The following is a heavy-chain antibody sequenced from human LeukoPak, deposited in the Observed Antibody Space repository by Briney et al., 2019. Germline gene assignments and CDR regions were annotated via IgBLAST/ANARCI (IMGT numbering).Heavy chain of an antibody. Sequence: SETLSLTCTVSGGSISSSSYYWGWIRQPPGKGLEWIGSIYYSGSTCYNPSLKSRVTISVDTSKNQFSLKLSSVTAADTAVYYCARGERWLRLGDLGFDPWGQGTLVTVSS. CDR2: IYYSGST. D-gene: IGHD5-12*01. V-gene: IGHV4-39*07. J-gene: IGHJ5*02. CDR3: ARGERWLRLGDLGFDP. CDR1: GGSISSSSYY.